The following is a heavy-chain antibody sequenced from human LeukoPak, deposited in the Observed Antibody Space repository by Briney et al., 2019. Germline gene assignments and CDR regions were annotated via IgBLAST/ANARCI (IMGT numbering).Heavy chain of an antibody. Sequence: GGSLRLSCAASGFTVSGNYMSWVRQAPGKGLEWVSVIYSGGSTYYADSVKGRFTISRDNSKNTLYLQMNSLRAEDTAVYYCARDLLDYYDSSGYYPGGFDYWGQGTLVTVSS. J-gene: IGHJ4*02. CDR2: IYSGGST. CDR3: ARDLLDYYDSSGYYPGGFDY. D-gene: IGHD3-22*01. CDR1: GFTVSGNY. V-gene: IGHV3-66*02.